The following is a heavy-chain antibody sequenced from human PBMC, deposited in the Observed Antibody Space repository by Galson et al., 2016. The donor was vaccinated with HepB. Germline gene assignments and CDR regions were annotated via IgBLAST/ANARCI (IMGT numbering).Heavy chain of an antibody. CDR3: ARYLRSHGYYVMDV. J-gene: IGHJ6*02. D-gene: IGHD4-17*01. Sequence: PALVKPTQTLTMTCTFSGFSLSTSGMAVCWIRQLPGKALEWLAVIDWNGNKFYSPSLTTRLTISKDTSKNQVVLTLTNMDPVDTATYFCARYLRSHGYYVMDVWGQGTTVTVSS. CDR1: GFSLSTSGMA. CDR2: IDWNGNK. V-gene: IGHV2-70*01.